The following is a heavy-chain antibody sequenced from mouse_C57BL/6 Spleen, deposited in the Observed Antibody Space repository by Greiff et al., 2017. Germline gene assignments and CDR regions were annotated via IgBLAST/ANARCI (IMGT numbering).Heavy chain of an antibody. J-gene: IGHJ2*01. Sequence: EVKLMESGGGLVKPGGSLKLSCAASGFTFSDYGMHWVRQAPEKGLEWVAYISSGSSTIYYADTVKGRFTISRDNAKNTLFLQMTSLRSEDTAMYYCARGYGDGDFDYWGQGTTLTVSS. CDR3: ARGYGDGDFDY. CDR2: ISSGSSTI. V-gene: IGHV5-17*01. D-gene: IGHD1-1*01. CDR1: GFTFSDYG.